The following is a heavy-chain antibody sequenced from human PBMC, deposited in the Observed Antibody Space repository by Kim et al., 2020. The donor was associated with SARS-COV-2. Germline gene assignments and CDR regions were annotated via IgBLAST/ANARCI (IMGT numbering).Heavy chain of an antibody. CDR2: SGST. CDR3: ARGEKLDY. J-gene: IGHJ4*02. V-gene: IGHV4-59*09. Sequence: SGSTNCNPSLKSRVTISVDTSKNQFSLKLSSVTAADTAVYYCARGEKLDYWGQGTLVTVSS.